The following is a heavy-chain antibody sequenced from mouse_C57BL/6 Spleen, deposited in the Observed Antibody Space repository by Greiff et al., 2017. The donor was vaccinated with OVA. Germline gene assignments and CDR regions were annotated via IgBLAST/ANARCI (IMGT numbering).Heavy chain of an antibody. CDR3: ARYSNYVDY. CDR2: IDPSDSET. D-gene: IGHD2-5*01. Sequence: QVQLKQPGAELVRPGSSVKLSCKASGYTFTSYWMHWVKQRPIQGLEWIGNIDPSDSETHSNQKFKDKATLTVDKSSSTAYMQLSSLTSEDSAVYYCARYSNYVDYWGQGTTLTVSS. CDR1: GYTFTSYW. V-gene: IGHV1-52*01. J-gene: IGHJ2*01.